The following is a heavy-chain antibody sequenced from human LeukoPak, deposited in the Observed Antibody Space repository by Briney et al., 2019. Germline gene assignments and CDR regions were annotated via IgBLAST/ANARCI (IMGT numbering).Heavy chain of an antibody. CDR3: ARARRITIPYSSSWYGHNNWFDP. V-gene: IGHV1-8*03. CDR2: MNPNSGNT. D-gene: IGHD6-13*01. J-gene: IGHJ5*02. CDR1: VYTFTSYD. Sequence: ASVKVSCKASVYTFTSYDINWVRQATGQGLEWMGWMNPNSGNTGYAQKFQGRVTITRNTSISTAYMELSSLRSEDTAVYYCARARRITIPYSSSWYGHNNWFDPWGQGTLVTVSS.